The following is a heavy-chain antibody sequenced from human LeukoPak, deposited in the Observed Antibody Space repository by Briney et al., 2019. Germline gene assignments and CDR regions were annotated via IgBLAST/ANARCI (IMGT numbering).Heavy chain of an antibody. CDR2: INDSGRI. J-gene: IGHJ6*03. Sequence: SETLSLTCAVYGGSFSNYYWSWIRQPPGKGLEWIGEINDSGRINYNPSLMSRVTVSVDTSKNQFSLRLTSVTATDTAAYYCARRWNYGRNYYIDVWGYGATVSVS. CDR1: GGSFSNYY. D-gene: IGHD1-7*01. CDR3: ARRWNYGRNYYIDV. V-gene: IGHV4-34*01.